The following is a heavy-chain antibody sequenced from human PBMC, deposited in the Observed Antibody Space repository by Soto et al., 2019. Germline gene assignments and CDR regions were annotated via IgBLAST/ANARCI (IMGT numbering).Heavy chain of an antibody. CDR3: ATYTAFAKYYFDY. J-gene: IGHJ4*02. D-gene: IGHD3-16*01. V-gene: IGHV4-30-2*01. CDR1: GVSITTNGYS. CDR2: IYPSGTI. Sequence: PSETLSLTCAVSGVSITTNGYSFICIREPPGKGLEWIGYIYPSGTIFYNPSLNSRVTISADTSNNQFSLKLTSVTAADTAVYFCATYTAFAKYYFDYWGRGTLVTVSS.